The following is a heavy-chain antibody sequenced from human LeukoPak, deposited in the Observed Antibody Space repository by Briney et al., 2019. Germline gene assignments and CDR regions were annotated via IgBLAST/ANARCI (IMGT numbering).Heavy chain of an antibody. J-gene: IGHJ4*02. CDR1: GFTFGDYA. V-gene: IGHV3-49*04. CDR3: TRVTYYYDNSGYFHFDS. CDR2: IRRKAHGGTT. D-gene: IGHD3-22*01. Sequence: SGGSLRLSCTTSGFTFGDYAMSWVRQAPGKGLEWVSFIRRKAHGGTTEYAASVKGRFSSSRDDSKSIAYLQMNSLKTEDTAMYFCTRVTYYYDNSGYFHFDSWGQGSRVTVSS.